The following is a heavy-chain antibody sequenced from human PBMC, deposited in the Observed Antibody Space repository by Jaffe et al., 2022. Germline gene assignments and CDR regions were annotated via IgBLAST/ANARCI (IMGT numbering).Heavy chain of an antibody. CDR2: IYHSGST. CDR3: ASQRGSSSWYYPYFDL. CDR1: GYSISSGYY. D-gene: IGHD6-13*01. V-gene: IGHV4-38-2*01. J-gene: IGHJ2*01. Sequence: QVQLQESGPGLVKPSETLSLTCAVSGYSISSGYYWGWIRQPPGKGLEWIGSIYHSGSTYYNPSLKSRVTISVDTSKNQFSLKLSSVTAADTAVYYCASQRGSSSWYYPYFDLWGRGTLVTVSS.